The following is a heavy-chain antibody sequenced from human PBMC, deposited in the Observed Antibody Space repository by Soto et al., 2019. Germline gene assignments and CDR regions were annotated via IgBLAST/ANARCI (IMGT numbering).Heavy chain of an antibody. CDR1: GGSISSGGYS. J-gene: IGHJ4*02. D-gene: IGHD1-1*01. V-gene: IGHV4-30-2*01. CDR3: ARAPPGYLTFDY. Sequence: ASETLSLTCAVSGGSISSGGYSWSWIRQPPGKGLEWIGYIYHSGSTYYNPFLKSRVTISVDRSKNQFSLKLSSVTAADTAVYYCARAPPGYLTFDYWGQGTLVTVSS. CDR2: IYHSGST.